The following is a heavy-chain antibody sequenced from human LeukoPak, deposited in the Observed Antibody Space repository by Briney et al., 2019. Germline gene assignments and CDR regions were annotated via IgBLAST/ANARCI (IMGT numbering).Heavy chain of an antibody. CDR1: GFTFDDYA. Sequence: PGGSLRLSCAASGFTFDDYAMHWVRQAPGKGLEWVSLISWDGGSTYYVDSVKGRFTISRDNAKNSLYLQMNSLRADDTAVYYCARGTLYYYEMFDYWGQGTLVTVSS. J-gene: IGHJ4*02. CDR2: ISWDGGST. D-gene: IGHD3-22*01. CDR3: ARGTLYYYEMFDY. V-gene: IGHV3-43D*03.